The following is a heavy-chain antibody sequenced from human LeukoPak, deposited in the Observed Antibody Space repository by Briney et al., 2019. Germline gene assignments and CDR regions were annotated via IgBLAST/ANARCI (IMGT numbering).Heavy chain of an antibody. D-gene: IGHD2-15*01. CDR3: ASVVAAYWYFDL. V-gene: IGHV1-69*05. CDR2: IIPIFGTA. Sequence: ASVKVSCKASGYTFTSYGISWVRQAPGQGLEWMGGIIPIFGTANYAQKFQGRVTITTDESTSTAYMELSSLRSEDTAVYYCASVVAAYWYFDLWGRGTLVTVSS. CDR1: GYTFTSYG. J-gene: IGHJ2*01.